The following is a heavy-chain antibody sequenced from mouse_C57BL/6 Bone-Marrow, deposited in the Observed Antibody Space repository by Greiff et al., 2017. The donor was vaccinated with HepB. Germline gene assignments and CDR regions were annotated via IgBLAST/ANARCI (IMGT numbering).Heavy chain of an antibody. CDR2: IHPNSGST. V-gene: IGHV1-64*01. D-gene: IGHD1-1*01. CDR3: ARLGYYCSSYDFDY. J-gene: IGHJ2*01. Sequence: QVQLLQPGAELVKPGASVKLSCKASGYTFTSYWMHWVKQRPGQGLEWIGMIHPNSGSTNYNEKFKSKATLTVDKSSSTAYMQLSSLTSEDSAVYYCARLGYYCSSYDFDYWGQGTTLTVSS. CDR1: GYTFTSYW.